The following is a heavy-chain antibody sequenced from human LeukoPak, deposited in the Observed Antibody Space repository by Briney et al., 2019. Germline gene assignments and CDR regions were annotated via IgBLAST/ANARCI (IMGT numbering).Heavy chain of an antibody. CDR1: GFAFSNYA. J-gene: IGHJ3*02. CDR3: ATEFKLPVVGTVAFDI. CDR2: ISGSGGGT. Sequence: GRSLRLSCAASGFAFSNYAVSWVRQAPGKGLEWVSAISGSGGGTYYADSVKGRFTISRDNSKNTLSLQMNSLRAEDTAVYYCATEFKLPVVGTVAFDIWGQGTMVTVSS. V-gene: IGHV3-23*01. D-gene: IGHD6-19*01.